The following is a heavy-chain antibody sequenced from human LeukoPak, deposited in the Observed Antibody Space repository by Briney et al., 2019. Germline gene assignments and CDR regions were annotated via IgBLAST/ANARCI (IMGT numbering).Heavy chain of an antibody. CDR2: INSDGSST. CDR3: ARGGYSYGSYYYMDV. V-gene: IGHV3-74*01. J-gene: IGHJ6*03. Sequence: GGSLRLSCAASGFTFSSYWMHWVRQAPGKGLVWVSRINSDGSSTSYADSVKSRFTISRDNAKNTLYLQMNSLRAEDTAVYYCARGGYSYGSYYYMDVWGKGTTVTVSS. CDR1: GFTFSSYW. D-gene: IGHD5-18*01.